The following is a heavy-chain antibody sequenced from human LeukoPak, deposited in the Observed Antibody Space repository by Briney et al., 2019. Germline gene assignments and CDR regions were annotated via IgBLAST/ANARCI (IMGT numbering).Heavy chain of an antibody. J-gene: IGHJ3*02. D-gene: IGHD3-22*01. CDR1: GGSFSGYY. Sequence: SETLSLTCAVYGGSFSGYYWSWIRQHPGKGLEWIGYIYYSGSTYYNPSLKSRVTISVDTSKNQFSLKLSSVTAADTAVYYCAREYYYDSSGDAFDIWGQGTMVTVSS. CDR3: AREYYYDSSGDAFDI. V-gene: IGHV4-31*11. CDR2: IYYSGST.